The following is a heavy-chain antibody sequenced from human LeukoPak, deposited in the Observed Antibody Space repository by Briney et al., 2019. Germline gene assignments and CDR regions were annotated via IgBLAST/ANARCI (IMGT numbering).Heavy chain of an antibody. CDR1: GGTFSSYA. Sequence: GSSVKVSCKASGGTFSSYAISWVRQAPGQGLEWMGGIIPIFGTANYAQKFQGRVTITTDGSTSTAYMELSSLRSEDTAVYYCATPRGRGYSYGPRPFDYWGQGTLVTVSS. J-gene: IGHJ4*02. D-gene: IGHD5-18*01. CDR3: ATPRGRGYSYGPRPFDY. V-gene: IGHV1-69*05. CDR2: IIPIFGTA.